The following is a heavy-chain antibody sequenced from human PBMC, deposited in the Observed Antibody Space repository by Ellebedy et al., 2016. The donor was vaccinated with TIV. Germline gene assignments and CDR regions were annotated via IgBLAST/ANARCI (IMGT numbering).Heavy chain of an antibody. CDR1: GYTLTELS. CDR2: FDPEDGET. CDR3: AGSSGWYYYYGMDV. D-gene: IGHD6-19*01. Sequence: ASVKVSCXVSGYTLTELSMHWVRQAPGKGLEWMGGFDPEDGETIYAQKFQGRVTMTEDTSTDTAYMELSSLRSEDTAVYYCAGSSGWYYYYGMDVWGKGTTVTVCS. J-gene: IGHJ6*04. V-gene: IGHV1-24*01.